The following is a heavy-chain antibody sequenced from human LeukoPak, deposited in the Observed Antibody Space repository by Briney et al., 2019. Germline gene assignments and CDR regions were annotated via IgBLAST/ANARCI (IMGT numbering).Heavy chain of an antibody. CDR2: ISGSGGST. Sequence: PGGSLRLSCAASGFTFSSYAMSWVRQAPGKGPEWVSLISGSGGSTYYADSVKGRFTISRDSSKNTLYLHMNSLGAEDTAVYYCAKDTNPANMNLNFDYWGQGILVTVSS. CDR1: GFTFSSYA. CDR3: AKDTNPANMNLNFDY. D-gene: IGHD2/OR15-2a*01. J-gene: IGHJ4*02. V-gene: IGHV3-23*01.